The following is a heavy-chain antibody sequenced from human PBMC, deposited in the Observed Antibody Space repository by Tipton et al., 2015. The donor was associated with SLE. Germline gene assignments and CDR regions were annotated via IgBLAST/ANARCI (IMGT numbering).Heavy chain of an antibody. CDR1: GGSFSGYY. CDR3: ASLSGGYYFDY. V-gene: IGHV4-34*01. CDR2: INHSGST. Sequence: TLSLTFAVYGGSFSGYYWSWIRQPPGKGLEWIGEINHSGSTNYNPSLKSRVTISVDTSKNHFSLKLSSVTAADTAVYYCASLSGGYYFDYWGQGTLVTVSS. D-gene: IGHD3-10*01. J-gene: IGHJ4*02.